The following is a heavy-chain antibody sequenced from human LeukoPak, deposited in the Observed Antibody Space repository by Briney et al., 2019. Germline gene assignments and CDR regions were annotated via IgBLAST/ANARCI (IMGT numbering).Heavy chain of an antibody. Sequence: GGSLRLSCAASGFTFSSYAMSWVRQAPGKGLEWVSAISGSGGSTYYADSVKGRFTISRDNSKNTLYLQMNSLRAEDTAVYYCAKKDCSSTCCYGAFDIWGQGTMVTVSS. CDR3: AKKDCSSTCCYGAFDI. J-gene: IGHJ3*02. CDR1: GFTFSSYA. D-gene: IGHD2-2*01. CDR2: ISGSGGST. V-gene: IGHV3-23*01.